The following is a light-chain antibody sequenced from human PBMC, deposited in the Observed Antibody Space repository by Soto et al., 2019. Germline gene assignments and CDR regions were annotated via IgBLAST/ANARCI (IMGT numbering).Light chain of an antibody. Sequence: EILLTQSPATLSLSPGERATRSCSSSQSVGSSYLAWYQQKPGQAPRLLIYGASSRATGIPDRFSGSGSGTDFTLTISRLEPEDFAVYYCQQYGSSPLTSGGGTKVDIK. V-gene: IGKV3-20*01. CDR2: GAS. J-gene: IGKJ4*01. CDR1: QSVGSSY. CDR3: QQYGSSPLT.